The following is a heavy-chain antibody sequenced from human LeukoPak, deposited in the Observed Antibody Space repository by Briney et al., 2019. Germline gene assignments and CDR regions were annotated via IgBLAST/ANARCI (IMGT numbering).Heavy chain of an antibody. CDR1: GFTFNTYW. CDR2: IKQDGSEK. D-gene: IGHD2-15*01. CDR3: ARRYCSGGSCYFDY. Sequence: GGSLRLSCAASGFTFNTYWMSWVRQAPGKGLEWVANIKQDGSEKYSVDSVKGRFTISRDNSKNTLYLQMNSLRAEDTALYYCARRYCSGGSCYFDYWGQGTLVTVSS. V-gene: IGHV3-7*03. J-gene: IGHJ4*02.